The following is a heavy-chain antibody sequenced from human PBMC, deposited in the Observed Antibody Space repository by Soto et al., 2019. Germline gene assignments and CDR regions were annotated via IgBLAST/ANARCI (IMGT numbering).Heavy chain of an antibody. J-gene: IGHJ4*02. V-gene: IGHV3-23*01. Sequence: GGSLRLSCAASGFTFSSYAMSWVRQAPGKGLEWVSAISGSGGSTYYADSVKGRFTISRDNSKNTLYLQMNSLRAEDTAVYYCAKGGGGGYDKVGGPFDYWGQGTLVTVSS. CDR2: ISGSGGST. D-gene: IGHD5-12*01. CDR1: GFTFSSYA. CDR3: AKGGGGGYDKVGGPFDY.